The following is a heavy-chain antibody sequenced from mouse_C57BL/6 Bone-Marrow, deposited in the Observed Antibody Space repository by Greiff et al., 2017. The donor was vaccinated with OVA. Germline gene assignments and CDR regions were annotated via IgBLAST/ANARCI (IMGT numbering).Heavy chain of an antibody. CDR2: ISYSGST. V-gene: IGHV3-8*01. D-gene: IGHD1-1*02. Sequence: DVKLQESGPGLAKPSQTLSLTCSVPGYSITSDYWNWIRKCPGNKLEYMGYISYSGSTYYNPSLKSRISITPDTSKNQYHLQLNSVTTEDTATYCCARRNGSGTGAMDYWGQGTSVTVSS. J-gene: IGHJ4*01. CDR3: ARRNGSGTGAMDY. CDR1: GYSITSDY.